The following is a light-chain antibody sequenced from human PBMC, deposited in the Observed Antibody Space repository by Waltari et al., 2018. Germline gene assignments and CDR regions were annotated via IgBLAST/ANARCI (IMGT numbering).Light chain of an antibody. CDR1: QDILYNSNNKNY. Sequence: DIVMTQSPGSLVVSLGERATINCKSGQDILYNSNNKNYLAWYQHKPGQSPKLLFYWASTRASGVPDRCSGSGSGTDFTLTISRVQAEDVAIYYCQQYYKTPSFGGGTKLEIK. V-gene: IGKV4-1*01. CDR2: WAS. CDR3: QQYYKTPS. J-gene: IGKJ4*01.